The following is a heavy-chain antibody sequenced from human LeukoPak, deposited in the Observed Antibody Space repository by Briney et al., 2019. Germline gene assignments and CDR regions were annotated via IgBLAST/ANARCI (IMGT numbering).Heavy chain of an antibody. J-gene: IGHJ4*02. D-gene: IGHD3-10*01. CDR3: AKDQILLWFGEGASFDY. V-gene: IGHV3-30*18. CDR1: RFTFSSYG. CDR2: ISYDGSNK. Sequence: GRSLRLSCAASRFTFSSYGMHWVRQAPGKGLEWVAVISYDGSNKYYADSVKGRFTISRDNSKNTLYLQMNSLRAEDTAVYYCAKDQILLWFGEGASFDYWGQGTLVTVSS.